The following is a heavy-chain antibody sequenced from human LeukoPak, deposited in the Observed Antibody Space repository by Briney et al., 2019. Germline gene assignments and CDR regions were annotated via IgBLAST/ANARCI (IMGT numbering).Heavy chain of an antibody. D-gene: IGHD6-6*01. CDR2: IRSKAYGGTT. V-gene: IGHV3-49*04. Sequence: GGSLRLSCTASGFTFGDYAMNWVRQAPGRGLEWVGFIRSKAYGGTTEYAASVKGRFTISRNDSKSIAYLQMNSLKPEDTAVYYCTRVSPLAARLPFDYWGQGTLVTVSS. J-gene: IGHJ4*02. CDR1: GFTFGDYA. CDR3: TRVSPLAARLPFDY.